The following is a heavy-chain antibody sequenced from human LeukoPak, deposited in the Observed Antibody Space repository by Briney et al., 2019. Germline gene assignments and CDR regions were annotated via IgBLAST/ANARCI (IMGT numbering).Heavy chain of an antibody. D-gene: IGHD6-19*01. CDR3: ATRGSGWYFDY. Sequence: PSETLSITCAVSCASISSSNWWNWVRQPPGKGLEWIGEIHHSGSTHYNPSLKSPVTMSVDKSKNQFSLNLSSVTAADTAVYYCATRGSGWYFDYWGQGTLVTVSS. J-gene: IGHJ4*02. CDR2: IHHSGST. V-gene: IGHV4-4*02. CDR1: CASISSSNW.